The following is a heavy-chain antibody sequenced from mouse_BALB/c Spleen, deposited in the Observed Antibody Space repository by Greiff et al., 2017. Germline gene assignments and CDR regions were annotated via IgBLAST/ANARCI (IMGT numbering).Heavy chain of an antibody. CDR1: GYSITSDYA. Sequence: EVQLQESGPGLVKPSQSLSLTCTVTGYSITSDYAWYCIRQFPGNKLEWMGYISYSGSTSYNPSLKSRISITRDTSKNQFFLQLNSVTTEDTATYYCARDEVSDAMDYWGQGTSVTVSS. J-gene: IGHJ4*01. V-gene: IGHV3-2*02. D-gene: IGHD2-14*01. CDR3: ARDEVSDAMDY. CDR2: ISYSGST.